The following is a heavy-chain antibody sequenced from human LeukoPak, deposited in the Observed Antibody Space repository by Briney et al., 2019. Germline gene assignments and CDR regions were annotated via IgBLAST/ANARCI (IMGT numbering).Heavy chain of an antibody. D-gene: IGHD2-2*01. Sequence: ASVKVSCKASGGTFSSYAISWVRQAPGQGLEWMGGIIPIFGTANYAQKFQGRLTITADESTSTAYMELSSLRSEDTAVYYCARGYCSSTSCYGGYYYYYYGMDVWGQGTTVTVSS. J-gene: IGHJ6*02. CDR3: ARGYCSSTSCYGGYYYYYYGMDV. CDR1: GGTFSSYA. V-gene: IGHV1-69*13. CDR2: IIPIFGTA.